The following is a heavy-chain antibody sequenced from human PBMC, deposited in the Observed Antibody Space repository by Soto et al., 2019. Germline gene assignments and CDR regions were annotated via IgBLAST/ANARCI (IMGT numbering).Heavy chain of an antibody. Sequence: ASVEVSCKASGYTFTSYAMHWVRQAPGQRLEWMGWINAGNGNTKYSQKFQGRVTITRDTSASTAYMELSSLRSEDTAVYYCARQRWQQLDYCFDYWGQGTLVTVSS. D-gene: IGHD6-13*01. CDR1: GYTFTSYA. V-gene: IGHV1-3*01. CDR2: INAGNGNT. CDR3: ARQRWQQLDYCFDY. J-gene: IGHJ4*02.